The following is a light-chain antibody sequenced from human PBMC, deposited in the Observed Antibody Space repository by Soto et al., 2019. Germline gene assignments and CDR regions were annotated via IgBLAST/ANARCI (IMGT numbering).Light chain of an antibody. CDR1: SSNIGAGHY. V-gene: IGLV1-40*01. J-gene: IGLJ2*01. Sequence: QSVLTQPPSVSVSPGQRVTISCTGSSSNIGAGHYVHWYQQLPGTAPKLLIYGNSNRPSGVPDRFSGSKSGTSASLALTGLQAADEADDDGQSYDISLSGSVVFGGGTKVTVL. CDR2: GNS. CDR3: QSYDISLSGSVV.